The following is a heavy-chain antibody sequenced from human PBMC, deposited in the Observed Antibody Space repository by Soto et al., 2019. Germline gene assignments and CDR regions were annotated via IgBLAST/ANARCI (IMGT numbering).Heavy chain of an antibody. J-gene: IGHJ6*02. D-gene: IGHD3-10*01. V-gene: IGHV1-3*01. Sequence: ASVKVSCKASGYTFTRYAMHWVRQAPGQRLEWMGWINAGNGNTKYSQKFQGRVTITRDTSASTAYMELSSLRSEDTAVYYCARSGYYYGSGSIGNYYGMDVWGQGTTVTVSS. CDR3: ARSGYYYGSGSIGNYYGMDV. CDR1: GYTFTRYA. CDR2: INAGNGNT.